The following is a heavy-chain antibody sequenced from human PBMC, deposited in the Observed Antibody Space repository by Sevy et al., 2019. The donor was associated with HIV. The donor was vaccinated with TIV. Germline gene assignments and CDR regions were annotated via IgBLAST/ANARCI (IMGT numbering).Heavy chain of an antibody. Sequence: SETLSLTCAVSGYSISSGYYWGWIRQPPGKGLEWIGSIYHSGSTYYNPSLKSRVTISVDTSKNQFSLKLSSVTAADTAGYYCARDPILTGFSLGTDWYFDLWGRGTLVTVSS. CDR2: IYHSGST. D-gene: IGHD3-9*01. CDR1: GYSISSGYY. J-gene: IGHJ2*01. CDR3: ARDPILTGFSLGTDWYFDL. V-gene: IGHV4-38-2*02.